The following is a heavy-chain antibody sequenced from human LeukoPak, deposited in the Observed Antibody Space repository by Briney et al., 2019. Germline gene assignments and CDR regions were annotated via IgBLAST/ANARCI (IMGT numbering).Heavy chain of an antibody. D-gene: IGHD1-26*01. CDR2: ISTSGST. J-gene: IGHJ4*02. CDR3: ATTTIRLGY. Sequence: SQTLSLTCTISGGSISSGTYYWGYIRQPAGKGLEWIGRISTSGSTYHNPSLKSRVTISVDTSKNQFSLKLSSVTAADTAVYYCATTTIRLGYWGQGTLVTVSS. V-gene: IGHV4-61*02. CDR1: GGSISSGTYY.